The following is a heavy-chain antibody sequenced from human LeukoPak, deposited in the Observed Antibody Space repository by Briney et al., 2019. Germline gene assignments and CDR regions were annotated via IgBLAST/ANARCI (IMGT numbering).Heavy chain of an antibody. J-gene: IGHJ4*02. Sequence: SETLSLTCAVSGGSISSGGYSWSWIRQPPGKGLEWSGHSNHSGSTYDNPSLKSRVTISVDRSKNQFSLKLSSVTAADTAVYYCARGGSGSYLDYWGQGTLVTVSS. CDR3: ARGGSGSYLDY. CDR1: GGSISSGGYS. D-gene: IGHD3-10*01. CDR2: SNHSGST. V-gene: IGHV4-30-2*01.